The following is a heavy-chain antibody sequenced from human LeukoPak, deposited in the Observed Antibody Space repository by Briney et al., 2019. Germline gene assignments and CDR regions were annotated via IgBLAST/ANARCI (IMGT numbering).Heavy chain of an antibody. D-gene: IGHD3-22*01. Sequence: PGRSLRLSCAASGFTFSSYAMHWVRQAPGKGLEWVAVISYDGSNKYYADSVKGRFTISRDNANNSLYLQMNDLRADDTAVYYCARGDSSACPDYWGQGTLVTVSS. V-gene: IGHV3-30-3*01. J-gene: IGHJ4*02. CDR3: ARGDSSACPDY. CDR1: GFTFSSYA. CDR2: ISYDGSNK.